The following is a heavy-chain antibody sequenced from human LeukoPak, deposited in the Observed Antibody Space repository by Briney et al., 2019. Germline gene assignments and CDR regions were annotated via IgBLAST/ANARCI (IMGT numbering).Heavy chain of an antibody. CDR3: ARDRCSGGSCYPY. V-gene: IGHV3-21*01. CDR2: ISSSSSYI. Sequence: PGGSLRLSCAASGFTFSNAWMTWVRQAPGKGLEWVSSISSSSSYIYYADSVKGRFTISRDNAKNSLYLQMNSLRAEDTAVYYCARDRCSGGSCYPYWGQGTLVTVSS. CDR1: GFTFSNAW. J-gene: IGHJ4*02. D-gene: IGHD2-15*01.